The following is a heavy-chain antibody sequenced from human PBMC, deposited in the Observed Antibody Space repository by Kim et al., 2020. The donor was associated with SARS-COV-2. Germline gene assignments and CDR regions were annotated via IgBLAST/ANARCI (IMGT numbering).Heavy chain of an antibody. CDR3: ARGGRDCSGGSCYRSSRFDY. V-gene: IGHV4-34*01. D-gene: IGHD2-15*01. J-gene: IGHJ4*02. Sequence: SETLSLTCAVYGGSFSGYYWSWIRQPPGKGLEWIGEINHSGSTNYNPSLKSRVTISVDTSKNQFSLKLSSVTAADTAVYYCARGGRDCSGGSCYRSSRFDYWGQGTLVTVSS. CDR2: INHSGST. CDR1: GGSFSGYY.